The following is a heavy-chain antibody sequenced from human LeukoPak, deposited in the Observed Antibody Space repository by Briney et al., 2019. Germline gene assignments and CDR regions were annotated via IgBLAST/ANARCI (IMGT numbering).Heavy chain of an antibody. J-gene: IGHJ6*02. V-gene: IGHV3-30-3*01. CDR1: GFTFSHYA. Sequence: GGSLRLSCAASGFTFSHYAMHWVRQAPGKGLEWVAVISYHGIDKYYADSVKGRFTISRDNSKNALYLQMNSLRPEDTAVYYCARKGSWYYGMDVWGQGTTVTVSS. CDR3: ARKGSWYYGMDV. CDR2: ISYHGIDK. D-gene: IGHD3-10*01.